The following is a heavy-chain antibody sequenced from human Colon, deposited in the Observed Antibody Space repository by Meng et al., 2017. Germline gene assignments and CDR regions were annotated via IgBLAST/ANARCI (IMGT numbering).Heavy chain of an antibody. CDR1: EYTFTSDD. Sequence: QVQLVQSGAEVKKPGASVKVSCKASEYTFTSDDINWVRQATGQGLEWMGWMNPNSGNTGYAQKFQGRVTMTRNTAISTAYMELSRLRSEDTAVYYCARVEVGITSGDYWGQGTLVTVSS. V-gene: IGHV1-8*01. J-gene: IGHJ4*02. D-gene: IGHD1-26*01. CDR2: MNPNSGNT. CDR3: ARVEVGITSGDY.